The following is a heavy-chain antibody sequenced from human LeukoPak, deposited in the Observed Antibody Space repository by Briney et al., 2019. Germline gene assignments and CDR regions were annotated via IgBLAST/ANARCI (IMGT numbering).Heavy chain of an antibody. V-gene: IGHV3-23*01. J-gene: IGHJ4*02. CDR1: GFSFISYA. CDR2: ISGNGGRT. D-gene: IGHD7-27*01. Sequence: GGSLRLSCAASGFSFISYAMSWVRQAPGKGLEWVSTISGNGGRTYYADSVKGRFTISRDNSKNTLYLQMDSLRAEDTAVYYCAKDGGLWVSAHWGDSWGRGTLVTVSS. CDR3: AKDGGLWVSAHWGDS.